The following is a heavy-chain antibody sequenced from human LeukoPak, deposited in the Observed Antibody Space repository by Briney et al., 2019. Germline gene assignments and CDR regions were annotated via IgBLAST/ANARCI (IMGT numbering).Heavy chain of an antibody. J-gene: IGHJ4*02. CDR1: GYTFTNYG. V-gene: IGHV1-18*01. D-gene: IGHD3-16*02. CDR2: ISGYNDDT. Sequence: GASVKVSCKSSGYTFTNYGISWVRQAPGQGLEWMGWISGYNDDTNSAQKFQGRVTMTTDTSTSTTYMELRSLRSDDTAVYYCARNTSFCGHDCWGQGTLVIVSA. CDR3: ARNTSFCGHDC.